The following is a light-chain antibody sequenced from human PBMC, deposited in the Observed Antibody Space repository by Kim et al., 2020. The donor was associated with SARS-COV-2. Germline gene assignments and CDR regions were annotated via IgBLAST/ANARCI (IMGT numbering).Light chain of an antibody. Sequence: VSPGQTATITCSGHKLGDKYTSWYQQKPGQSPGLVIYQDTKRPSGIPERFSGSSSGDTATLTIRGAQALDEAQYFCQAWDGSSGVFGGGTQLTVL. CDR2: QDT. CDR3: QAWDGSSGV. J-gene: IGLJ3*02. V-gene: IGLV3-1*01. CDR1: KLGDKY.